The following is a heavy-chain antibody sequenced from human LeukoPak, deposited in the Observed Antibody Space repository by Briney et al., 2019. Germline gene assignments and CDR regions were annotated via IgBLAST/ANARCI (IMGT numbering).Heavy chain of an antibody. CDR1: GGTFSSYA. Sequence: SVKVSCKASGGTFSSYAISWVRQAPGQGLEWMGGIIPIFGTANYAQKFQGRVTITADESTSTAYMELSSLRSEDTAVYCCARGGSPSIAAAGTVLQTFDYWGQGTLVTVSS. D-gene: IGHD6-13*01. J-gene: IGHJ4*02. CDR2: IIPIFGTA. CDR3: ARGGSPSIAAAGTVLQTFDY. V-gene: IGHV1-69*01.